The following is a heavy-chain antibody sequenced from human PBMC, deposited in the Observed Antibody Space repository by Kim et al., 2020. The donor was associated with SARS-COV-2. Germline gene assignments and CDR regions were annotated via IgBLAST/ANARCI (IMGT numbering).Heavy chain of an antibody. J-gene: IGHJ3*02. Sequence: SLKSRVTISVDTSKNQFSLKLSSVTAADTAVYYCARGIVGATTLPGAFDIWGQGTMVTVSS. V-gene: IGHV4-59*09. D-gene: IGHD1-26*01. CDR3: ARGIVGATTLPGAFDI.